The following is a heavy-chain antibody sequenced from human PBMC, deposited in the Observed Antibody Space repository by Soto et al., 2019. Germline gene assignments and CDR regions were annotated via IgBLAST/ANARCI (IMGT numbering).Heavy chain of an antibody. Sequence: ASVKVSCKVSGYTLTELSMHWVRQAPGQGLEWMGWINPNSGGTNYAQKFQGRVTMTRDTSISTAYMELSRLRSDDTAVYYCARGVVRYFDWLSAIDYWGQGTLVSVSS. CDR3: ARGVVRYFDWLSAIDY. CDR2: INPNSGGT. V-gene: IGHV1-2*02. D-gene: IGHD3-9*01. J-gene: IGHJ4*02. CDR1: GYTLTELS.